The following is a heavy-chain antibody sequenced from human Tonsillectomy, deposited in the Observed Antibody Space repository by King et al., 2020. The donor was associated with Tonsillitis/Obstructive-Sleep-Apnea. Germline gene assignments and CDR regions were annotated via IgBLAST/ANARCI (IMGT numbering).Heavy chain of an antibody. CDR2: ISWNSGNI. CDR1: GFTFDDFA. V-gene: IGHV3-9*01. Sequence: QLVQSGGGLVQPGRSLRLSCAASGFTFDDFAMHWVRQAPGKGLEWVSSISWNSGNIGYADSVKGRFTISRDNAKNSLYLQMNGLRAEDTALYYCAKDFRYCGGGSCYSAHYYYMDVWGKGTTVTVSS. D-gene: IGHD2-15*01. CDR3: AKDFRYCGGGSCYSAHYYYMDV. J-gene: IGHJ6*03.